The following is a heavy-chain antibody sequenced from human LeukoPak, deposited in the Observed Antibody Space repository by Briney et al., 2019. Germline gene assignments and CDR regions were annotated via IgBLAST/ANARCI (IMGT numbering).Heavy chain of an antibody. CDR3: ARARVDSSSWYRYDYYYYGMDV. V-gene: IGHV3-11*01. CDR1: GFTFSDYY. Sequence: PGGSLRLSCVASGFTFSDYYMSWIRQAPGKGLEWVSYISSSGSTIYYADSVKGRFTISRDNAKNSLYPQMNSLRAEDTAVYYCARARVDSSSWYRYDYYYYGMDVWGQGTTVTVSS. D-gene: IGHD6-13*01. CDR2: ISSSGSTI. J-gene: IGHJ6*02.